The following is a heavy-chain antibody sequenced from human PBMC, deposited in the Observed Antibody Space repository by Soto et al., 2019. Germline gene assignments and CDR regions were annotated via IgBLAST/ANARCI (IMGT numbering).Heavy chain of an antibody. V-gene: IGHV4-34*01. CDR2: INSSVIT. J-gene: IGHJ4*02. Sequence: PSETLSLTCAVYCGSFSGYYWSWIRQSPGNGLYCIGEINSSVITNXXPSLRSRXXLSIDTSRNQXSLKLXSVTAAYTAPXFCASRMGSGKYYFDSWRPGTLVTVSS. CDR3: ASRMGSGKYYFDS. CDR1: CGSFSGYY. D-gene: IGHD3-10*01.